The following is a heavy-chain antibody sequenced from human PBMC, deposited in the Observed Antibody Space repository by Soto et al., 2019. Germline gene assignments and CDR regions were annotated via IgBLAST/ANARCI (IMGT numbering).Heavy chain of an antibody. Sequence: GLPLILPSTASGFPSISYVRGSGWEGAGKGLEWVSATDSGGGSTYYADSVKGRFTISRDNFRNTLFLQMNSLRAEDTAVYYCARRLPPTAVTVFECSGQGTLVTVSS. CDR2: TDSGGGST. D-gene: IGHD4-17*01. CDR1: GFPSISYV. V-gene: IGHV3-23*05. CDR3: ARRLPPTAVTVFEC. J-gene: IGHJ4*02.